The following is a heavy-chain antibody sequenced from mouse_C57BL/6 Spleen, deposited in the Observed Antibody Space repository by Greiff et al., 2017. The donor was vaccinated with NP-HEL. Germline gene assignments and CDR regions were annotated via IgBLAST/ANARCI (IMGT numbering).Heavy chain of an antibody. CDR1: GYTFTDYE. Sequence: SGAELVRPGASVTLSCKASGYTFTDYEMHWVKQTPVHGLEWIGAIDPETGGTAYNQKFKGKAILTADKSSSTAYMELRSLTSEDSAVYYCTGGTTVVAVYYAMDYWGQGTSVTVSS. J-gene: IGHJ4*01. V-gene: IGHV1-15*01. CDR3: TGGTTVVAVYYAMDY. CDR2: IDPETGGT. D-gene: IGHD1-1*01.